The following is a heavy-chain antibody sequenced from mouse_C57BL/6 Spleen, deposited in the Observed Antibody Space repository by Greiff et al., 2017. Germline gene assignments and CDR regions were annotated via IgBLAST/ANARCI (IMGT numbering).Heavy chain of an antibody. Sequence: QVQLQQPGAELVMPGASVKLSCKASGYTFTSYWMHWVKQRPGQGLEWIGEIDPSDSYTNYNQKFKGKSTLTVDKSSSTAYMQLSSLTSEDSAVYYCARGGNTNFLDYWGQGTTLTVSS. J-gene: IGHJ2*01. CDR3: ARGGNTNFLDY. CDR2: IDPSDSYT. CDR1: GYTFTSYW. V-gene: IGHV1-69*01. D-gene: IGHD4-1*02.